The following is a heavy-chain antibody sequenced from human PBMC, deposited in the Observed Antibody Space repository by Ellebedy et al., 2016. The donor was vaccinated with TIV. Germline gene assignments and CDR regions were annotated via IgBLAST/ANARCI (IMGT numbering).Heavy chain of an antibody. CDR3: AKPHDYGDYTWFNP. J-gene: IGHJ5*02. CDR1: GFTFSSYA. D-gene: IGHD4-17*01. CDR2: ISGSGGST. V-gene: IGHV3-23*01. Sequence: GESLKISCAASGFTFSSYAMSWVRQAPGKGLEWVSAISGSGGSTYYADSVKGRFTISRDNSKNTLYLQMNSLRAEDTAVYYCAKPHDYGDYTWFNPWGQGTLVTVSS.